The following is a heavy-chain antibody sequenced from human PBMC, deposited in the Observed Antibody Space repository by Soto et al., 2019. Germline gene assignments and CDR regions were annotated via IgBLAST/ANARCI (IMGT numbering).Heavy chain of an antibody. Sequence: QVLLVQSGAEVKKPGSSVKVSCKASGGIFSSYAINWVRQAPGQGLEWLGGIIPVVSTTNYAQKFQGRVTITADRSTSTAYRELSSLRSEDSAVYYWTSGGDRAMVSLSYWGQGSLVTVSS. CDR3: TSGGDRAMVSLSY. D-gene: IGHD5-18*01. CDR2: IIPVVSTT. J-gene: IGHJ4*02. CDR1: GGIFSSYA. V-gene: IGHV1-69*06.